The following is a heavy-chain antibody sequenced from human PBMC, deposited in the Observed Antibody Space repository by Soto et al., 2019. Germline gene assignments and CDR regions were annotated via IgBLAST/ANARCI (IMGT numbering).Heavy chain of an antibody. J-gene: IGHJ4*02. CDR1: GFTFGNFE. D-gene: IGHD2-21*01. CDR2: ISFRGTTT. Sequence: EGSLRLSCAASGFTFGNFEMNWVRQVPGKGLEWLSYISFRGTTTYYAGSVRGRFTISRDNAKNSVFLQMDRLRVEDTAIYYCVRDNSHIIVTPFDLWGQGTLVTVSS. CDR3: VRDNSHIIVTPFDL. V-gene: IGHV3-48*03.